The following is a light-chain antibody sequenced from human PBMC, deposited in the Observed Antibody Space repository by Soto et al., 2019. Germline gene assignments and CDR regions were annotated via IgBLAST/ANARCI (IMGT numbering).Light chain of an antibody. Sequence: ESVLTQSPDTLSLSPGERATLSCRASQSVSSYLAWYQQKPGQAPRLLIYDASNRATGIPARFSGSGSGTDVTLTSSSLEPEYFAVYYCQQRSNWPRTVGQGTKLEIK. CDR1: QSVSSY. J-gene: IGKJ2*01. V-gene: IGKV3-11*01. CDR3: QQRSNWPRT. CDR2: DAS.